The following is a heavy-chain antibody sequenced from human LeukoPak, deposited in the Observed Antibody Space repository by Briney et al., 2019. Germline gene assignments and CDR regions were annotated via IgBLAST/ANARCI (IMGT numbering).Heavy chain of an antibody. CDR2: ISGSGGST. CDR1: GFTFSSYA. Sequence: GGSLRLSCAASGFTFSSYAMSWVRQAPGKGLEWVSAISGSGGSTYYADSVKGRVTISRDNSKNTLYLQMNSLRAEDTAVYYCAKEPGYYYDSSGYPPYWGQGTLVTVSS. D-gene: IGHD3-22*01. CDR3: AKEPGYYYDSSGYPPY. V-gene: IGHV3-23*01. J-gene: IGHJ4*02.